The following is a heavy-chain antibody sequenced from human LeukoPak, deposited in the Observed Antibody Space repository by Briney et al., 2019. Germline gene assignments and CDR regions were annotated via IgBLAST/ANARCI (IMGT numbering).Heavy chain of an antibody. CDR2: INHSGST. D-gene: IGHD6-19*01. CDR1: GGSFSGYY. V-gene: IGHV4-34*01. CDR3: ALRIGYSSGWYS. Sequence: QTSETLSLTCAVYGGSFSGYYWSWIRQPPGKGLEWIGEINHSGSTNYNPSLKSRVTISVDTSKNQFSLKLSSVTAADTAVYYCALRIGYSSGWYSWGQGTLVTVSS. J-gene: IGHJ4*02.